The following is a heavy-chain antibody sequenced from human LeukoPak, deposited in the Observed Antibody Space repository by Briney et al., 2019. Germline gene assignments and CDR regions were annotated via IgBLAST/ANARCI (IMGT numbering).Heavy chain of an antibody. D-gene: IGHD1-26*01. J-gene: IGHJ4*02. V-gene: IGHV1-2*02. Sequence: GASVKGSCKASGYTFTGYYMHSVRQAPGQGLEWMGWINPNSGGTNYAQKFQGRVTMTRDTSISTAYMELSRVRSDDTAVYYCARDIASSGSYWRGFGYWGQGILVTVSS. CDR3: ARDIASSGSYWRGFGY. CDR2: INPNSGGT. CDR1: GYTFTGYY.